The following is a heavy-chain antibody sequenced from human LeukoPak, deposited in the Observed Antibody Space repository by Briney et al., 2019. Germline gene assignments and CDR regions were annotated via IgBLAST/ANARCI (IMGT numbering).Heavy chain of an antibody. Sequence: SETLSLTCTVSGGSISSYYWSWIRQPPGKGLEWIGYIYYSGSTNYNPSLKSRVTISVDTSKNQFSLKLSSVTAADTAVYYCARGTGGFGELPRTVDYWGQGTLVTVSS. J-gene: IGHJ4*02. CDR2: IYYSGST. V-gene: IGHV4-59*01. CDR1: GGSISSYY. D-gene: IGHD3-10*01. CDR3: ARGTGGFGELPRTVDY.